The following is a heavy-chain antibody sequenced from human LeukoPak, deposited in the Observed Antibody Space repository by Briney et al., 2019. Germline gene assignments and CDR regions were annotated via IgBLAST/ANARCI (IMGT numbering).Heavy chain of an antibody. V-gene: IGHV1-8*01. J-gene: IGHJ5*02. D-gene: IGHD3-10*01. CDR2: MNPNSGNT. Sequence: ASVKVSCKASGYTFTSYDINWVRRATGQGLEWMGWMNPNSGNTGYAQKFQGRVTMTRNTSISTAYMELSSLRSEDTAVYYCARCITMVRGVIITSRYNWFDPWGQGTLVTVSS. CDR1: GYTFTSYD. CDR3: ARCITMVRGVIITSRYNWFDP.